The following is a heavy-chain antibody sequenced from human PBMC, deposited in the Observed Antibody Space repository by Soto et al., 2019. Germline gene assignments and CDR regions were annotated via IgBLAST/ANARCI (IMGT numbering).Heavy chain of an antibody. V-gene: IGHV1-69*12. CDR3: ARVGVLVPGTIKYYGMDV. CDR1: GGSFSNYA. D-gene: IGHD2-8*01. CDR2: IIPIFGIA. Sequence: QVQLVQSGAEVKKPESSVKVSCKASGGSFSNYAISWVRQAPGQGLEWMGGIIPIFGIAKYAQKFQGRVTITADEPTNTAYMELSSLRSEDTAAYYCARVGVLVPGTIKYYGMDVWGQGTTVTVSS. J-gene: IGHJ6*02.